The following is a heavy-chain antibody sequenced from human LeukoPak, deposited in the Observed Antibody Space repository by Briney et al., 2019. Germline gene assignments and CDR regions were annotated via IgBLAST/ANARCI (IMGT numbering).Heavy chain of an antibody. D-gene: IGHD3-10*01. J-gene: IGHJ4*02. CDR1: GFTFSTYS. CDR2: ISSSSSYI. CDR3: TKTPGDLWSWYDY. Sequence: GGSLRLSCAASGFTFSTYSMNWVRQAPGKGLEWVSSISSSSSYICYADSVKGRFTISRDNAENSLYLQMSSLRAEDTAVYYCTKTPGDLWSWYDYWGQGTLVTVSS. V-gene: IGHV3-21*01.